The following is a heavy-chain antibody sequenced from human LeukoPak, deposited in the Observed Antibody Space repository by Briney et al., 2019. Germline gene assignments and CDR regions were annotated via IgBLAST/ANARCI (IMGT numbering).Heavy chain of an antibody. CDR2: ISSRGSRI. J-gene: IGHJ4*02. CDR1: GFTSSSYE. D-gene: IGHD6-19*01. Sequence: PGGSLRLSCAASGFTSSSYEMNWVRQAPGKGLEWIAYISSRGSRIYYAESVEGRFTISKDDAKNTLYLQMNNLRADDSALYYCATLRWGSGRYAGDFWGRGSLVTVSS. CDR3: ATLRWGSGRYAGDF. V-gene: IGHV3-48*03.